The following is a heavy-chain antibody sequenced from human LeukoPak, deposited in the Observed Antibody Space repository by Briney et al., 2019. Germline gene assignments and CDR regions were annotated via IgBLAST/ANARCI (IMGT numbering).Heavy chain of an antibody. V-gene: IGHV3-48*03. D-gene: IGHD6-13*01. CDR1: GFTLSSYE. CDR2: ISRTGNSI. J-gene: IGHJ4*02. Sequence: GGSLRLSCAASGFTLSSYEMNWVRLAPGKGLEWISYISRTGNSIYYADSVKGRFTISRDSAKNSLYLQLNSLRAEDTAVYYCARGPYSSNWYVDYWGQGTLVTVAS. CDR3: ARGPYSSNWYVDY.